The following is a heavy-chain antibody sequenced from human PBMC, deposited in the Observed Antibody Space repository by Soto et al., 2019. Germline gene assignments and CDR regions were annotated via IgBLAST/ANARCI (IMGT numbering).Heavy chain of an antibody. D-gene: IGHD3-3*01. CDR2: TRSNGEHT. CDR1: CRFP. Sequence: CRFPLTKERQAPGKGLEWVSTTRSNGEHTYSADTVKGRFTVSRDNSKNTLFLEMSSLRAEDSAIYYCAKDSKSVSVSAAF. J-gene: IGHJ3*01. CDR3: AKDSKSVSVSAAF. V-gene: IGHV3-23*01.